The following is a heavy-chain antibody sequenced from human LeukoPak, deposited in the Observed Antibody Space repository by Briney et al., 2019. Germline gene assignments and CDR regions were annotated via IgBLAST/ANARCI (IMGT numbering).Heavy chain of an antibody. J-gene: IGHJ4*02. CDR2: INPHSGDT. Sequence: ASVKVSCKASGYTFTGYYIHWVRQAPGQGLEWMGWINPHSGDTNYAQSFQGRVTMTRDTSISTVYMDLSRLRSDDTAVYYCAKDRGPQWWGSFDYWDQGTLVTVSS. CDR1: GYTFTGYY. V-gene: IGHV1-2*02. D-gene: IGHD3-16*01. CDR3: AKDRGPQWWGSFDY.